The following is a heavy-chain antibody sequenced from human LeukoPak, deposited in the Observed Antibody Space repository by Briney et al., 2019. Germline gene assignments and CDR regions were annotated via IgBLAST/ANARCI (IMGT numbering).Heavy chain of an antibody. J-gene: IGHJ4*02. V-gene: IGHV3-23*01. CDR3: AKRGVVIRVILVGFHKEAYYFDS. D-gene: IGHD3-22*01. CDR2: LSGRGGGT. CDR1: GITLSNYA. Sequence: GGSLRLSCAVSGITLSNYAMSWVRQAPGKGLEWVAGLSGRGGGTNYADSVKGRFTISRDNRKNTLYLQMNSLRAEDTAVYFCAKRGVVIRVILVGFHKEAYYFDSWGQGALVTVSS.